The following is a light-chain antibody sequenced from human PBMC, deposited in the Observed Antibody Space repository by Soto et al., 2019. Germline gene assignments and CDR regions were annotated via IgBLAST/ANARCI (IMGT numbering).Light chain of an antibody. Sequence: QSVLTQPASVSGSPGQSITISCRGTSNDVGGYNLVSWFQQHPGKAPKLLISEVNKRPSGVSDRFSGSKSANTASLTISGLQAEDEADYYCCSHVGGSSPQWVFGGGTKLTVL. CDR1: SNDVGGYNL. J-gene: IGLJ3*02. CDR2: EVN. CDR3: CSHVGGSSPQWV. V-gene: IGLV2-23*02.